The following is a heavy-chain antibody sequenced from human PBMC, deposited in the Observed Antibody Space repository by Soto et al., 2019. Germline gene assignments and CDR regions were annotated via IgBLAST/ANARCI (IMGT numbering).Heavy chain of an antibody. D-gene: IGHD6-13*01. CDR3: ARSTAAAGFGY. CDR2: INPSGGST. CDR1: GYTFTSYY. V-gene: IGHV1-46*01. Sequence: QVQLVQSGAEVKKPGASVKVSCKASGYTFTSYYMHWVRQAPGQGLEWMGIINPSGGSTSYAQKFQGRVTMARDTSTSTVYMELSSLRSEDTAVYYCARSTAAAGFGYWGQGTLVTVSS. J-gene: IGHJ4*02.